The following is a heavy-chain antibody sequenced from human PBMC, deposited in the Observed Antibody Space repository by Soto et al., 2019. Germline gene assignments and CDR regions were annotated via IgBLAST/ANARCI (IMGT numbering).Heavy chain of an antibody. CDR2: TYYRSEWYN. D-gene: IGHD3-10*01. CDR3: ARFISGSRGVDY. V-gene: IGHV6-1*01. Sequence: PSQTLYLPCAIPGDSVSSNSAAWTWIRQSPSRGLEWLGRTYYRSEWYNDYAVSVKSRIRINPDTSKNPFSLQLDSVTPDDTALYYCARFISGSRGVDYWGQGTLVTVSS. J-gene: IGHJ4*02. CDR1: GDSVSSNSAA.